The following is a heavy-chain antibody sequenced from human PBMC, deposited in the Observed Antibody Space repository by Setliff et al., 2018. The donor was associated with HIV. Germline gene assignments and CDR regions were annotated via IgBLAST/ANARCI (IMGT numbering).Heavy chain of an antibody. J-gene: IGHJ4*02. V-gene: IGHV5-51*01. CDR3: ARQASWGYYFDY. CDR2: LYPGDSDT. D-gene: IGHD3-16*01. Sequence: GESLKISCRYYGYSFTSHWIGWVRQMPGKGLQWMGILYPGDSDTKYSPSFQGQVTISADRSISTVYLQRNSLKASDTAMYYCARQASWGYYFDYWGQGTLVTVSS. CDR1: GYSFTSHW.